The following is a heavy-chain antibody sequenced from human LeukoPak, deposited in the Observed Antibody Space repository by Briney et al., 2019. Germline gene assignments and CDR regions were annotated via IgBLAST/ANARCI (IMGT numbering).Heavy chain of an antibody. CDR3: ARDGGPTVVTPPY. J-gene: IGHJ4*02. D-gene: IGHD4-23*01. V-gene: IGHV3-30*04. CDR1: GFIFSNYA. Sequence: GGSLRLSCAASGFIFSNYAMHWVRQAPGKGLEWVAVISYDGSNKYYADSVKGRFTISRDNAKNSLYLQMNSLRAEDTAVYYCARDGGPTVVTPPYWGQGTLVTVSS. CDR2: ISYDGSNK.